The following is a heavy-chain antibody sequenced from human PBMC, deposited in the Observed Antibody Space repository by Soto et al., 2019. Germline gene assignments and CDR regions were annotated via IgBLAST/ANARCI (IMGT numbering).Heavy chain of an antibody. D-gene: IGHD3-16*02. V-gene: IGHV1-3*04. J-gene: IGHJ4*02. CDR3: ARAMPTAGYIYFDQ. CDR1: GYTFTSYG. Sequence: QVDLVQCGAEVKEPGASVRISCEASGYTFTSYGIHWVRQATGQRLEWMGWINNGSSNTRYSPELQARVTITRDTSASTAYIELNSLRSEDTAVYYCARAMPTAGYIYFDQWCQGTLVTVSS. CDR2: INNGSSNT.